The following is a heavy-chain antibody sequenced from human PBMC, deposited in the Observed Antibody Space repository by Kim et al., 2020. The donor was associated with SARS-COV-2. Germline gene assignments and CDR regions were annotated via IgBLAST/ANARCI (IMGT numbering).Heavy chain of an antibody. J-gene: IGHJ6*03. CDR3: ARRGVPVTTGHWFMDV. CDR1: GGSISSSSYY. D-gene: IGHD4-17*01. CDR2: IYSSGNT. V-gene: IGHV4-39*01. Sequence: SETLSLTCTVSGGSISSSSYYWGWIRQPPGRGLEWIGSIYSSGNTYYNPSLRSRVTISVDTSKNQFSLELSSVTAADTAVYYCARRGVPVTTGHWFMDVWGEGTTVTVTS.